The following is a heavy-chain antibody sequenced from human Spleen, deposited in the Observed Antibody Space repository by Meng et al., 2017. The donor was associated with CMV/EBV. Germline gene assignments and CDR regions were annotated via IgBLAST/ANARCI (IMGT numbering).Heavy chain of an antibody. CDR1: GSIFSTYE. V-gene: IGHV3-48*03. Sequence: GESLKISCAASGSIFSTYEMNWVRQAPGKGLEWVSYISSSGNAIYYADSVKGPFTISRDNAKNSLYLQMNSLRAEDTAVYYCARGSHGMDVWGQGTTVTVSS. CDR2: ISSSGNAI. CDR3: ARGSHGMDV. J-gene: IGHJ6*02.